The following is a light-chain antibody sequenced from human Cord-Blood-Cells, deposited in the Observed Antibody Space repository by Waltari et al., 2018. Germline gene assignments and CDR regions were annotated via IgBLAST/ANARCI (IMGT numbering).Light chain of an antibody. V-gene: IGKV1-33*01. J-gene: IGKJ4*01. CDR2: DAS. CDR3: QQYVISLLI. CDR1: QDISNY. Sequence: DIQMTQSPSSLSASVGDRVTITCQASQDISNYLNWYQQKPGKAPKLLIYDASNLETGVPSRFSGSGSGTDFTFTISSLQPEDIATYYCQQYVISLLIFGGGTKVEIK.